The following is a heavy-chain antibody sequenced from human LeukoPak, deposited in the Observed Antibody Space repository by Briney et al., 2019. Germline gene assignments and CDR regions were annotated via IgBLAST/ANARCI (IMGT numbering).Heavy chain of an antibody. CDR3: ARKRPIFAHYYMDV. CDR2: IYYSGST. Sequence: PSETLSLTCTVSGGSISSSSYYWGWIRQPPGKGLEWIGSIYYSGSTYYNPSLKSRVTISVDTSKNQFSLKLSSVTAADTAVYYCARKRPIFAHYYMDVWGKGTTVTVSS. J-gene: IGHJ6*03. V-gene: IGHV4-39*07. CDR1: GGSISSSSYY. D-gene: IGHD3-3*01.